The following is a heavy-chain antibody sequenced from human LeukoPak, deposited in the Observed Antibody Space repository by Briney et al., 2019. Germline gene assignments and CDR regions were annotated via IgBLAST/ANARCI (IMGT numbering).Heavy chain of an antibody. Sequence: SQTLSLTCTVSGGSISSGSYYWSWIRQPAGKGREWIGRIYTSGSTNYNPSLKSRVTISVDTSKNQFSLKLSSVTAADTAVYYCARLNLRFGELFDYWGQGTLVTVSS. CDR2: IYTSGST. V-gene: IGHV4-61*02. CDR1: GGSISSGSYY. CDR3: ARLNLRFGELFDY. D-gene: IGHD3-10*01. J-gene: IGHJ4*02.